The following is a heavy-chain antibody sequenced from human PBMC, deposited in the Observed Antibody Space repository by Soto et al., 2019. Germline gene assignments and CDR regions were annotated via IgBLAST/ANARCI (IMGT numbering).Heavy chain of an antibody. V-gene: IGHV1-3*01. J-gene: IGHJ4*02. CDR3: ARGASSSWPFDY. D-gene: IGHD6-13*01. CDR1: GYTFTTYA. CDR2: INAGNGNT. Sequence: ASVKVSCKASGYTFTTYAMHWVSQAPGQRLEWMGWINAGNGNTKYSQNFQDRVTITRDASANTVYMELSSLRSEDTTVYYCARGASSSWPFDYWGQGTLVTVS.